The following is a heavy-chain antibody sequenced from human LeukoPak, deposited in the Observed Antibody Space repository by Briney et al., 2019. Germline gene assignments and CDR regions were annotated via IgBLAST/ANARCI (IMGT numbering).Heavy chain of an antibody. CDR2: ISGSGGAGT. D-gene: IGHD1-26*01. J-gene: IGHJ6*02. V-gene: IGHV3-23*01. CDR3: VKDRGGSPFYGMDV. CDR1: GFTFSSYA. Sequence: PGGSLTLSCPGSGFTFSSYAMSWVRQPPGRGLEWVSTISGSGGAGTYYGDSVKGRFTVSRDNSRNTLYLPMNSLRAEDTAVYYCVKDRGGSPFYGMDVWGQGTTVTVSS.